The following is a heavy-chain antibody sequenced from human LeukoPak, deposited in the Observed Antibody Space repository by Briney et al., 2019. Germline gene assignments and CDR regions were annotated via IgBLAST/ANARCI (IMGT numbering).Heavy chain of an antibody. J-gene: IGHJ4*02. CDR1: GFTLSGYG. D-gene: IGHD5-24*01. CDR3: AARNIAQLPIRVY. CDR2: IRYDGSDK. V-gene: IGHV3-30*02. Sequence: GGSLRLSCAASGFTLSGYGMHWVRQAPGKGLEWVSFIRYDGSDKYYADSVKGRFTISRDNPKNTLYLQMNSPRVEDTAVYYSAARNIAQLPIRVYWGQGTLVTVSS.